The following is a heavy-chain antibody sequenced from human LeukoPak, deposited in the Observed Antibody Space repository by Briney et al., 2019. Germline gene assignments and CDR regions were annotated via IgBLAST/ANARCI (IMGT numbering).Heavy chain of an antibody. CDR1: GGSISSSNW. Sequence: RPSETLSLTWAVSGGSISSSNWWSWVRQPPGEGLEWIGNIYYNGRTYYSPSLKSRGTISVDTSNNQFSLKLNSVTAADTAVYYCARITDRTIFGEIMHGFDVWGQGTPVTVSS. J-gene: IGHJ3*01. V-gene: IGHV4-4*02. D-gene: IGHD3-3*01. CDR2: IYYNGRT. CDR3: ARITDRTIFGEIMHGFDV.